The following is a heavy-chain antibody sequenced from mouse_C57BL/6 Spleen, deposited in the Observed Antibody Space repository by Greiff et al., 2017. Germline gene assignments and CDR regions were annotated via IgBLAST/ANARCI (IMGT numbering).Heavy chain of an antibody. CDR1: GYAFSSYW. D-gene: IGHD1-1*01. CDR3: ARGDYGSSYNWYFDV. Sequence: VQLQQSGAELVKPGASVKISCKASGYAFSSYWMNWVKQRPGKGLEWLGQIYPGDGDTNYNGKFKGKATLTADKSSSTAYMQLSSLTSEDSAVYFCARGDYGSSYNWYFDVWGTGTTVTVSS. CDR2: IYPGDGDT. J-gene: IGHJ1*03. V-gene: IGHV1-80*01.